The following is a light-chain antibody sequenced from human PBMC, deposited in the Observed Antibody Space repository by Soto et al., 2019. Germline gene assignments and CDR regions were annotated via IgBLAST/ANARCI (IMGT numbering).Light chain of an antibody. V-gene: IGLV2-18*02. Sequence: QSALTQPPSVSGSPGQSVAISCTGTSSDVGSYNRVSWYQQPPGTAPKLMIYDVNNRPSGVPDRFSGSKSGNTASLTISGLQAEDEADYYCSSYTISSTYVFGTVTKLTVL. CDR2: DVN. J-gene: IGLJ1*01. CDR1: SSDVGSYNR. CDR3: SSYTISSTYV.